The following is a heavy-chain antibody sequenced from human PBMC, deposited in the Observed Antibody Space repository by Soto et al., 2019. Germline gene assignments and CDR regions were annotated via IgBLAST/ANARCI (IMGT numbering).Heavy chain of an antibody. CDR1: GYTLTELS. CDR3: ATVGVSAAGTPQNWFDP. V-gene: IGHV1-24*01. CDR2: FDPEDGET. Sequence: ASVKVSCKVSGYTLTELSMHWVRQAPGKGLEWMGGFDPEDGETIYAQKFQGRVTMTEDTSTDTAYMELSSLRSEDTAVYFCATVGVSAAGTPQNWFDPWGQGTLVTVS. J-gene: IGHJ5*02. D-gene: IGHD6-13*01.